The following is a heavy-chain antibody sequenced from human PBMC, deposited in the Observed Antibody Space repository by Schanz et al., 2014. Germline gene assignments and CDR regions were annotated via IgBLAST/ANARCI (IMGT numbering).Heavy chain of an antibody. CDR3: VREENYPSFLGYYYYMDV. V-gene: IGHV3-30-3*01. D-gene: IGHD3-10*01. J-gene: IGHJ6*03. CDR2: ISHDGNNK. CDR1: TSLFSRSV. Sequence: DLVESGGGVVQPGRSLTLSCAVSTSLFSRSVLHWVRQAPGKGLEWAALISHDGNNKHYVDSVEGRFTISRDNSKSMLFLEMSSLRVEDTAVYYCVREENYPSFLGYYYYMDVWGQGTLVTVSS.